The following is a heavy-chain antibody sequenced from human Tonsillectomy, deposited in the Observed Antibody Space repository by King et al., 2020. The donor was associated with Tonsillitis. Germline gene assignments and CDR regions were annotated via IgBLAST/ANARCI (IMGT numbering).Heavy chain of an antibody. CDR2: IDNTGGGRK. CDR3: VRDRPVAAADY. CDR1: GFTFSNFE. Sequence: ESGGGLVQPGGSLRLSCVASGFTFSNFEINWVRQAPGKGLEWVAFIDNTGGGRKFYADFVKGRFTISRDNARNSLYLQIDNLRDEDTAVYFCVRDRPVAAADYWGQGTLVTVSS. D-gene: IGHD6-25*01. J-gene: IGHJ4*02. V-gene: IGHV3-48*02.